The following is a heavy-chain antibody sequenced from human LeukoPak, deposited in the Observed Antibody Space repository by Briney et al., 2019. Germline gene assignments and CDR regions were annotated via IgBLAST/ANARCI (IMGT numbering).Heavy chain of an antibody. Sequence: GGSLRLSCAASGFTFSSYAMHWARQAPGKGLEWVAVISYDGSNKYYADSVKGRFTISRDNTKNSLYLQMNSLRDEDTAVYYCASNMYSENYYLYPFWGQGTLVTVSS. CDR1: GFTFSSYA. CDR2: ISYDGSNK. CDR3: ASNMYSENYYLYPF. D-gene: IGHD1-26*01. J-gene: IGHJ4*02. V-gene: IGHV3-30-3*01.